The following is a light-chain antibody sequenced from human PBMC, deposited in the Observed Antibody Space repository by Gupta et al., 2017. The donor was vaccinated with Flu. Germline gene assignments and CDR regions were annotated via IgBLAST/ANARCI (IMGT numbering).Light chain of an antibody. CDR1: QRISVY. Sequence: IHLTQSPSSLSASVGDTVTITCRESQRISVYLNWYQQQPGKAPKLLIYAASSLQSGVSSRFSGDGSGTDFTLTISSLQPEDFATYYCQQSYTNPLAFGQGTKVEVK. CDR3: QQSYTNPLA. V-gene: IGKV1-39*01. J-gene: IGKJ1*01. CDR2: AAS.